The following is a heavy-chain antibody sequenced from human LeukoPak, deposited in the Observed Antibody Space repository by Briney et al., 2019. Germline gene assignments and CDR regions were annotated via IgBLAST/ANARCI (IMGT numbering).Heavy chain of an antibody. D-gene: IGHD3-22*01. J-gene: IGHJ4*02. Sequence: SETLSLTCTVSGGSISSSSYYWGWIRQPPGKGLEWIGSIYYSGSTYYNPSLKSRVTISVDTSKNQFSLKLSSVTAADTAVYYCARLTITMIVVESIDYWGQGTLVTVSS. CDR1: GGSISSSSYY. CDR3: ARLTITMIVVESIDY. V-gene: IGHV4-39*01. CDR2: IYYSGST.